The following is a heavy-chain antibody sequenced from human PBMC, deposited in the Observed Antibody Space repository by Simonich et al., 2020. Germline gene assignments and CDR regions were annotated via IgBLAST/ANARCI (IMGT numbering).Heavy chain of an antibody. J-gene: IGHJ6*02. V-gene: IGHV3-48*03. D-gene: IGHD6-6*01. CDR3: ARDFRLQLVEIGTYYYYGMDV. CDR2: IRSSGRTI. CDR1: GFTFSSYE. Sequence: EVQLVESGGGLVQPGGSLRLSCAASGFTFSSYEMNWVRQAPGKGLEWVSYIRSSGRTIYYADSVKGRVTISGDNAKNSLYLQMNSLRAEDKAVYYCARDFRLQLVEIGTYYYYGMDVLGQGPTVTVSS.